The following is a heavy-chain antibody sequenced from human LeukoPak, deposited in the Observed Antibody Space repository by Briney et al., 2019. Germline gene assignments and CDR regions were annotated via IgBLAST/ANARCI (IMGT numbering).Heavy chain of an antibody. J-gene: IGHJ1*01. Sequence: SETLSLTCTVSGGSISSGGYYWSWIRQHPGKGLEWIGYIYYSGSTHYNPSLKSRVTISVDTSKNQFSLKLSSATAADTAVYYCARVRLEAYCGGDCPEYFQHWGQGTLVTVSS. CDR1: GGSISSGGYY. D-gene: IGHD2-21*02. CDR2: IYYSGST. CDR3: ARVRLEAYCGGDCPEYFQH. V-gene: IGHV4-31*03.